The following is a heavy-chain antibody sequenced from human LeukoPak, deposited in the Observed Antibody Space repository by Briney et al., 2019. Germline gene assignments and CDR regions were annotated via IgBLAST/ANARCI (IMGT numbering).Heavy chain of an antibody. J-gene: IGHJ4*02. CDR1: GFTFSSYG. Sequence: GGSLRLSCAASGFTFSSYGMHWVRQAPGKGLEWVAVIWYDGSNKYYADSVKGRFTISRDNSKNTLYLQMNSLRAEDTAVYYCARVSRLWFGEPPIDYWGQGTLVTVSS. D-gene: IGHD3-10*01. CDR3: ARVSRLWFGEPPIDY. CDR2: IWYDGSNK. V-gene: IGHV3-33*01.